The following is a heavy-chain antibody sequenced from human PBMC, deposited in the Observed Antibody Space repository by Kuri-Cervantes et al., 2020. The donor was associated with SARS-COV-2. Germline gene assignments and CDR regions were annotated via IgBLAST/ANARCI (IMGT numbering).Heavy chain of an antibody. J-gene: IGHJ6*02. V-gene: IGHV4-34*01. CDR3: ARLGATKGSYYYGVDV. CDR2: IHYSGST. CDR1: GGSFSGYF. D-gene: IGHD1-26*01. Sequence: ESLKISCAVYGGSFSGYFWSWIRQPPGKGLEWIGNIHYSGSTNYNPSLKSRVTISVDTSKNQLSLRLSSVTAADTAVYYCARLGATKGSYYYGVDVWGQGPTVTVSS.